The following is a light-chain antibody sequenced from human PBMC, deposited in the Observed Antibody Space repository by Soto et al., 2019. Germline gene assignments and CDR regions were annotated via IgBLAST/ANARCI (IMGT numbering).Light chain of an antibody. Sequence: EVVLTQSPGTLSLSPGERATLSCRASQSIGSSYLAWYQQKPGQAPRLLIYGASSRATGIPDRFSGGGSGTDFSLTISRLDPEDFAVYYCQQRSYLFTFGGGTKVDIK. CDR2: GAS. CDR3: QQRSYLFT. CDR1: QSIGSSY. J-gene: IGKJ4*01. V-gene: IGKV3D-20*02.